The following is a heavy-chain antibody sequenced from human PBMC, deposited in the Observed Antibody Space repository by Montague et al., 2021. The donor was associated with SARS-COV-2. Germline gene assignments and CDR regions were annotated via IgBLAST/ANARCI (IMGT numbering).Heavy chain of an antibody. V-gene: IGHV4-34*01. CDR1: GGSFSVYY. Sequence: SETLSLTCAVYGGSFSVYYWSWLRQSPRSGLEWIAEISHRGTANYNPSLKSRVSISVDTSKNQFTLKLTSVTAADTAMYYCAKEREVVRAARTLVAFDLWGQGTKVTVSS. D-gene: IGHD2-2*01. J-gene: IGHJ3*01. CDR3: AKEREVVRAARTLVAFDL. CDR2: ISHRGTA.